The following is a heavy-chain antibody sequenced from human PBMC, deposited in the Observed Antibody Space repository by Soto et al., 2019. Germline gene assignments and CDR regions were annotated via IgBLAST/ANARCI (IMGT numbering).Heavy chain of an antibody. Sequence: PSETLSLTCGDYGGSFSGYYWTWIRQAPGKGLEWIGEINHSGGTNYNSSLKSRVTISVDTSKNQLSLTLYSVTAADTAVYYCARDRQYYQFWSGYQNERPYGMDVWGQGTTVTVSS. J-gene: IGHJ6*02. D-gene: IGHD3-3*02. CDR3: ARDRQYYQFWSGYQNERPYGMDV. CDR2: INHSGGT. CDR1: GGSFSGYY. V-gene: IGHV4-34*01.